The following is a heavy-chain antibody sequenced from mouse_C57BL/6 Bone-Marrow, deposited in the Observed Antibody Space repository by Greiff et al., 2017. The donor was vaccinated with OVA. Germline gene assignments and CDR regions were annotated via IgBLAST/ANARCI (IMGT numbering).Heavy chain of an antibody. CDR3: ARGGITTVVAHWYFDV. CDR2: IDPNSGGT. V-gene: IGHV1-72*01. CDR1: GYTFTIYW. J-gene: IGHJ1*03. Sequence: QVQLQQPGAELVKPGASVKLSCKASGYTFTIYWMHWVKQRPGRGLEWIGRIDPNSGGTKYNEKFKSKATLTVDKPSSTAYMQLSSLTSEDSAVYYCARGGITTVVAHWYFDVWGTGTTVTVSS. D-gene: IGHD1-1*01.